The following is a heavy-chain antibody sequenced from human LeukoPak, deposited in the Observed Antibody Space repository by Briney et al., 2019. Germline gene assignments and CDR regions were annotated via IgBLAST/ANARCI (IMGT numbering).Heavy chain of an antibody. Sequence: GASVKVSCKASGYTFTSYGISWVRQAPGQGLEWMGWISAYNGNTNYAQKLQGRVTMTTDTSTSTAYMGLRSLRSDDTAVYYCARERNYGSGPDYYYYGMDVWGQGTTVTVSS. J-gene: IGHJ6*02. CDR3: ARERNYGSGPDYYYYGMDV. CDR2: ISAYNGNT. D-gene: IGHD3-10*01. V-gene: IGHV1-18*01. CDR1: GYTFTSYG.